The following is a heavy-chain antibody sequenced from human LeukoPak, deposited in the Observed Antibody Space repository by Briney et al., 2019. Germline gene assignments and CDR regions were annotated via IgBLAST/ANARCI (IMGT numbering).Heavy chain of an antibody. D-gene: IGHD3-10*01. CDR3: ARGTSHGSRCDFLDS. CDR2: IKRGGSEK. CDR1: GFTVSSNY. Sequence: PGGSLRLSCAASGFTVSSNYMSWVRQAPGKGLEWVADIKRGGSEKNYVDSVKGRFTISRDDTKNSLYLQMTSLRAEDTAIYYCARGTSHGSRCDFLDSWGPGNLVSASS. J-gene: IGHJ4*02. V-gene: IGHV3-7*01.